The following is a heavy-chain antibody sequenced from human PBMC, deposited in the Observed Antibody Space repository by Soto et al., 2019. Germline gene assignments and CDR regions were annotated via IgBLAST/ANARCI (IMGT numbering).Heavy chain of an antibody. Sequence: QVQLQESGPGLLRPSETLSLTCAVSRGSVSSDLFYWSWIRQPPGKGLEWIGYIYNSRSTNYNTSLKSRVTMSLATPNNQFFLKLTSVTAADTAVYYCAREKRAGNWFDSWGQGTLVTVSS. D-gene: IGHD3-10*01. J-gene: IGHJ5*01. CDR2: IYNSRST. CDR3: AREKRAGNWFDS. V-gene: IGHV4-61*01. CDR1: RGSVSSDLFY.